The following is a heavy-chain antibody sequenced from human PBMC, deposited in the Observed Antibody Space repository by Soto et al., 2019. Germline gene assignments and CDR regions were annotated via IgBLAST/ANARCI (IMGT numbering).Heavy chain of an antibody. Sequence: QIHLVQSGAEVKKPGASVKVSCKGSGYGFTTYGITWVRQAPGQGLEWMAWISAHNGNTNYAQKLQGRVTATRDTSTSTAYTELRSLRSDDTAVYYWARGRYGDYWGQGALVTVSS. CDR2: ISAHNGNT. CDR1: GYGFTTYG. V-gene: IGHV1-18*01. CDR3: ARGRYGDY. D-gene: IGHD1-1*01. J-gene: IGHJ4*02.